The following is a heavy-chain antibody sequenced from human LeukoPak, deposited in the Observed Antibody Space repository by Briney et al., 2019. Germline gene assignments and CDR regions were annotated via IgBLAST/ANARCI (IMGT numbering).Heavy chain of an antibody. J-gene: IGHJ4*02. V-gene: IGHV3-30*03. CDR3: ASDWARGEGRYDFWTPAY. CDR1: GFIFSDYG. D-gene: IGHD3-3*01. Sequence: AGGSLRLSCAASGFIFSDYGMHWVRQAPGKGLEWVAVISYDGSNKYYADSVKGRFTISRDNSKNTLYLQMNSLRAEDTAVYYCASDWARGEGRYDFWTPAYWGQGTLVTVSS. CDR2: ISYDGSNK.